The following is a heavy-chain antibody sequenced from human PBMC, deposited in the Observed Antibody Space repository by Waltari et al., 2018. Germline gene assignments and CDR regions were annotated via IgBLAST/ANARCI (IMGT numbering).Heavy chain of an antibody. CDR1: GGTFSSYA. Sequence: QVQLVHSGAEVKKPGSSVKVSSKASGGTFSSYAITWVRKAPGQGLEWMGGIIPILGIANYAQKFQGRVTITADKSTSTAYMELSSLRSEDTAVYYCARASTGVSRSRAFDIWGQGTMVTVSS. V-gene: IGHV1-69*10. CDR3: ARASTGVSRSRAFDI. CDR2: IIPILGIA. D-gene: IGHD3-10*01. J-gene: IGHJ3*02.